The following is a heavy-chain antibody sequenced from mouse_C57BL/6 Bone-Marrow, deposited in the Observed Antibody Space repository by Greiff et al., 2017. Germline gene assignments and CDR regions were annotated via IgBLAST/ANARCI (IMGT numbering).Heavy chain of an antibody. CDR3: ARRGNYYGSSWFAY. V-gene: IGHV5-12*01. Sequence: DVMLVESGGGLVQPGGSLKLSCAASGFTFSDYYMYWVRQTPEKRLEWVAYISNGGGSTYYPDTVKGRFTISRDNAKNTLYLQMSRLKSEDTAMXYCARRGNYYGSSWFAYWGQGTLVTVSA. D-gene: IGHD1-1*01. CDR1: GFTFSDYY. J-gene: IGHJ3*01. CDR2: ISNGGGST.